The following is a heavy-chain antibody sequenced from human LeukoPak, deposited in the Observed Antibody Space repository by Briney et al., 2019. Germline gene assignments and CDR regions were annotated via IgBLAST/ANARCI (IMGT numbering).Heavy chain of an antibody. Sequence: PGRSLRLSCAASGFTFSSYAMHWVRQAPGKGLEWVAVISYDGSNKYYADSVKGRFTISRGNSKNTLYLQMNSLRAEDTAVYYCARDPGFGTHFDYWGQGTLVTVSS. CDR3: ARDPGFGTHFDY. D-gene: IGHD3-10*01. V-gene: IGHV3-30*01. CDR1: GFTFSSYA. CDR2: ISYDGSNK. J-gene: IGHJ4*02.